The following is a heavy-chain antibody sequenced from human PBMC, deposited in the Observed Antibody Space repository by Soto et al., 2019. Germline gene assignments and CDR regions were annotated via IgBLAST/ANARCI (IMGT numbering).Heavy chain of an antibody. CDR3: ASQLSGNIVATIPY. CDR2: SYYSGST. V-gene: IGHV4-39*01. J-gene: IGHJ4*02. CDR1: GGSISSSSYY. Sequence: QLQLQESGPGLVKPSETLSLTCTVSGGSISSSSYYWGWIRQPPGKGLEWIGSSYYSGSTYYNPSLKSRVTISVDTSKNQFSLKLSSVTAADTAVYYCASQLSGNIVATIPYWGQGTLVTVSS. D-gene: IGHD5-12*01.